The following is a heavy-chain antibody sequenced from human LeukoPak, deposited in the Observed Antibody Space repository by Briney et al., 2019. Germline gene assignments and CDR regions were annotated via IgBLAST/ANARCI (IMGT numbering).Heavy chain of an antibody. CDR1: AGSITTYY. Sequence: SETLSLTCTISAGSITTYYWSWIRQPPGKGLERIGYIYYSGTTDYNPALKSRVTLSVDTSKNQFSLTLTSVTAADTAMYYCATTTIGSSSSYYFRYWGRGTLVTVSS. CDR3: ATTTIGSSSSYYFRY. CDR2: IYYSGTT. J-gene: IGHJ4*02. D-gene: IGHD6-6*01. V-gene: IGHV4-59*01.